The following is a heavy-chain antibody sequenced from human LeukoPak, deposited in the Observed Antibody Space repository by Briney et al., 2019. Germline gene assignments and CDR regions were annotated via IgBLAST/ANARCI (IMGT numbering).Heavy chain of an antibody. CDR3: ARDDQQNSGSPVGYFDY. CDR2: IYYSGST. J-gene: IGHJ4*02. Sequence: SETLSLTCTVSGGSISSSSYYWGWIRQPPGKGLEWIGSIYYSGSTYYNPSLKSRVTISVDTSKNQFSLKLSSVTAADTAVYYCARDDQQNSGSPVGYFDYWGQGTLVTVSS. D-gene: IGHD1-26*01. CDR1: GGSISSSSYY. V-gene: IGHV4-39*07.